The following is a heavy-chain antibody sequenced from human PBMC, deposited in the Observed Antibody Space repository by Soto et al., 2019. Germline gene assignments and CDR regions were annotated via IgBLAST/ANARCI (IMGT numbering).Heavy chain of an antibody. CDR3: PKDAIMVSSSFNYFDF. J-gene: IGHJ4*02. V-gene: IGHV3-23*01. D-gene: IGHD6-13*01. Sequence: GGSLRLSCVVSGFIPSSYAMSWVRQAPGKGLEWVSGISGSGGATSYADSVEGRFTISRDNSKNTLYLQMNSLSAEDTAIYYCPKDAIMVSSSFNYFDFWGQGALVTVSS. CDR2: ISGSGGAT. CDR1: GFIPSSYA.